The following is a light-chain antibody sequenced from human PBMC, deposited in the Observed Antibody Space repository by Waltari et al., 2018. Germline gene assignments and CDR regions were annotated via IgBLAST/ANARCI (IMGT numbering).Light chain of an antibody. CDR2: DVS. CDR3: SSYTSSSTWV. Sequence: QSALTQPASVSGSPGQSFTPPCTGTSSDVGGYTYVSWYQQHPGKAPKLMIYDVSNRPSGVSNRFSGSKSDNTASLTISGLQAEDEADYYCSSYTSSSTWVFGRGTKLTVL. CDR1: SSDVGGYTY. J-gene: IGLJ3*02. V-gene: IGLV2-14*01.